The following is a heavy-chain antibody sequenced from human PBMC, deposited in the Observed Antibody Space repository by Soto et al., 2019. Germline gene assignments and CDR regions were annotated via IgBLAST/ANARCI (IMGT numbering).Heavy chain of an antibody. Sequence: GGSLRLSCAASGFTFSSYAMRWVRQAPGKGLEWVAVISYDGSNKYYADSVKGRFTISRDNSKNTLYLQMNSLRAEDTAVYYCAREYIVVVVAATQVGLDYWGQGTLVTVSS. CDR2: ISYDGSNK. CDR1: GFTFSSYA. V-gene: IGHV3-30-3*01. J-gene: IGHJ4*02. CDR3: AREYIVVVVAATQVGLDY. D-gene: IGHD2-15*01.